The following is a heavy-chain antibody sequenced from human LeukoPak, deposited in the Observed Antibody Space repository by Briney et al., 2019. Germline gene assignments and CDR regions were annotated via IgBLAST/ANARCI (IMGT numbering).Heavy chain of an antibody. CDR2: IKSDGSST. Sequence: GGSLRLSCAASGFTFSTYWMSWVRQAPGKGLVWVSRIKSDGSSTSYADSVMGRFTISRDNAKNSLYLQMNSLRAEDTAVYYCARWVAPRYYDFWSGYYEDENYYGMDVWGQGTTVTVSS. D-gene: IGHD3-3*01. CDR1: GFTFSTYW. J-gene: IGHJ6*02. CDR3: ARWVAPRYYDFWSGYYEDENYYGMDV. V-gene: IGHV3-74*01.